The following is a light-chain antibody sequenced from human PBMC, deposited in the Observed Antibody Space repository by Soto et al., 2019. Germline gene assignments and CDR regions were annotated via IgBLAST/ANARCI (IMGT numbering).Light chain of an antibody. Sequence: QSVLTQPPAASGTPGQRVTISCSGSSSNIGSNYVYWYQQLPGTAPKLLIYRNNQRPSGVPDRFSGSKSGTSASLAISGLRSEDDADYYCAAWDDSLSGFYVFGTGTKLTVL. CDR3: AAWDDSLSGFYV. V-gene: IGLV1-47*01. J-gene: IGLJ1*01. CDR1: SSNIGSNY. CDR2: RNN.